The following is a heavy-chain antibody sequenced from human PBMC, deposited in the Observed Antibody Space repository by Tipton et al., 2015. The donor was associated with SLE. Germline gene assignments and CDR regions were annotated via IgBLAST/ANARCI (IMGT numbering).Heavy chain of an antibody. CDR3: ARDGEVP. J-gene: IGHJ3*01. D-gene: IGHD3-10*01. Sequence: TLSLTCTVSGVYITSGGYYLSWIRPHPGTGLEWIGYIFYSGSTYYNPSLKSRVSISVDTSKNQFSLKLRSVTAADTAVYYCARDGEVPWGQGTMVTVSS. CDR2: IFYSGST. CDR1: GVYITSGGYY. V-gene: IGHV4-31*03.